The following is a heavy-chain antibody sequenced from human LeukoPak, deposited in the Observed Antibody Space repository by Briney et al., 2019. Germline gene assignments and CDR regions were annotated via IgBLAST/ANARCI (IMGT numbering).Heavy chain of an antibody. D-gene: IGHD3-22*01. CDR1: GGSISSGDYY. CDR2: IYYNGST. CDR3: ARTMRDYDSSGYYYLDAFDI. J-gene: IGHJ3*02. Sequence: PSQTLSLTCTVSGGSISSGDYYWSWIRQPPGKGLAWIGYIYYNGSTYYNPSLKSRVTISVDTSKNQFSLKLSSVTAADTAVYYCARTMRDYDSSGYYYLDAFDIWGQGTMVTVSS. V-gene: IGHV4-30-4*01.